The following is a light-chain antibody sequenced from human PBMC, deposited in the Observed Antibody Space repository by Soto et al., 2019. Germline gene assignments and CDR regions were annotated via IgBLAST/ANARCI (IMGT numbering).Light chain of an antibody. V-gene: IGLV2-23*02. CDR1: SSDVGSYNL. J-gene: IGLJ1*01. CDR2: EVS. CDR3: CSNAGSTPYV. Sequence: QSVLTQPASVSGSPGQSITISCTGTSSDVGSYNLVSWYQQHPGKAPKLMIYEVSKRPSGVSNRFSGSKSGNTASLTISGLQAEDEADYYCCSNAGSTPYVFGTGTKAPS.